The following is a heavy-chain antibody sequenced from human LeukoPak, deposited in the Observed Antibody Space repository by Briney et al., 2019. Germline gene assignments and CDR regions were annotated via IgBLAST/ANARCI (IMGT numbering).Heavy chain of an antibody. CDR2: INPNSGGT. Sequence: PGGSLRLSCAASGFTFSSYGMHWVRQAPGQGLEWMGWINPNSGGTNYAQKFQGRVTMTRDTSISTAYMELSRLRSDDTAVYYCARGGYSYGTKADYWGQGTLVTVSS. D-gene: IGHD5-18*01. V-gene: IGHV1-2*02. J-gene: IGHJ4*02. CDR3: ARGGYSYGTKADY. CDR1: GFTFSSYG.